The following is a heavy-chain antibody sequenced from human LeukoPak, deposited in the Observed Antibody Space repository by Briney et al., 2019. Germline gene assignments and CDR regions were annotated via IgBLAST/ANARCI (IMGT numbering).Heavy chain of an antibody. V-gene: IGHV3-30*03. D-gene: IGHD3-9*01. J-gene: IGHJ3*02. CDR3: GCSDWFDGAFDI. CDR2: ISYDGSNK. CDR1: GFTFSSYG. Sequence: GGSLRLSCAASGFTFSSYGMHWVRQAPGKGLKWVAVISYDGSNKYYADSVKGRFTISRDNSKNTLYLQMNSLRAEDTAVYYCGCSDWFDGAFDIWGQGTMVTVSS.